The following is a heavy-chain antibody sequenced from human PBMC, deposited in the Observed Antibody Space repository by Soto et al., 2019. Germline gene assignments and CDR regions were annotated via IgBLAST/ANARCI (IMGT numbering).Heavy chain of an antibody. D-gene: IGHD1-1*01. V-gene: IGHV4-59*08. CDR2: IHFSGRT. CDR3: ARHMDTSGNEAFDS. CDR1: GGSISGYY. J-gene: IGHJ4*02. Sequence: SETLSLTCTVSGGSISGYYWSWIRQPPGKGLERIGLIHFSGRTSYSPSLKSRVTISLDTSKNQFSLKLNYVTAADTAMYYCARHMDTSGNEAFDSWGQGALVTVS.